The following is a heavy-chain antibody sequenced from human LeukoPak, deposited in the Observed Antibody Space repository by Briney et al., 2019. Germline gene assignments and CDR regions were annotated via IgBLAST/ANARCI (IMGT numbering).Heavy chain of an antibody. J-gene: IGHJ4*02. D-gene: IGHD5-24*01. CDR2: ISTSSSYI. CDR3: ARPRGNVEMATIPFDY. CDR1: GFTFSSYS. V-gene: IGHV3-21*01. Sequence: GGSLRLSCAASGFTFSSYSMNWVRQAPGKGLEWVSSISTSSSYIYYADSVKGRFTISRHNAKNSLYLQMNSLRAEDTAVYYCARPRGNVEMATIPFDYWGQGTLVTVSS.